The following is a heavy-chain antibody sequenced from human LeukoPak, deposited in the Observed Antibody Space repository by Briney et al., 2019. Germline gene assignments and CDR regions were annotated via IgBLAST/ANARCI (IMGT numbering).Heavy chain of an antibody. V-gene: IGHV4-61*02. J-gene: IGHJ4*02. CDR1: GGSISSGSYY. CDR2: IYTSGSI. D-gene: IGHD7-27*01. Sequence: PSQTLSLTCTVSGGSISSGSYYWSWIRQPAGKGLEWIGRIYTSGSINYNLSLKSRVTISIDTSKNQFSLKLCSVTAADTAVYYCARDQDWGSDYWGQGTLVTVSS. CDR3: ARDQDWGSDY.